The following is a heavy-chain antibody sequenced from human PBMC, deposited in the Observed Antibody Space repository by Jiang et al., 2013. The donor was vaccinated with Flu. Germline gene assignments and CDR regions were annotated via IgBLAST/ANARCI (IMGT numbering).Heavy chain of an antibody. CDR3: ARKKKDSSWYYYYYGMDV. J-gene: IGHJ6*02. D-gene: IGHD6-13*01. V-gene: IGHV6-1*01. Sequence: VKSRITINPDTSKNQFSLQLNSVTPEDTAVYYCARKKKDSSWYYYYYGMDVWGQGTTVTVSS.